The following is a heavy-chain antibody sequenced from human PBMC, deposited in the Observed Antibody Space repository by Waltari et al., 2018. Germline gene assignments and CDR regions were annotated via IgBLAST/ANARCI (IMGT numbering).Heavy chain of an antibody. CDR2: INPSGGST. J-gene: IGHJ3*02. V-gene: IGHV1-46*01. CDR3: ATGIVVVPAANRGYAFDI. Sequence: QVQLVQSGAEVKKPGASVKVSCKASGYTFTSYYMHWVRQAPGQGLEWMGIINPSGGSTSYAQKFQGRVTMTRDTSTSTVYMELSSLRSEDTAVYYCATGIVVVPAANRGYAFDIWGQGTMVTVSS. D-gene: IGHD2-2*01. CDR1: GYTFTSYY.